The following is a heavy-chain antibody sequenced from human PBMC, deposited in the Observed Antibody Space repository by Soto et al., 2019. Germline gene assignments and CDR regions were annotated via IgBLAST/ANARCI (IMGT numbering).Heavy chain of an antibody. CDR3: ARQGSWPYYYYGLDV. D-gene: IGHD1-26*01. J-gene: IGHJ6*02. CDR2: ISTYNGDT. CDR1: GYTFTTSG. Sequence: QVQLVQSGPEVRKPGASVKVSCEASGYTFTTSGISWVRQVPGQGLEWMGGISTYNGDTHSAQNFQGRVLMTADTSTGTAYMELMSLKSDDTAVYYCARQGSWPYYYYGLDVWGQGTTVTVSS. V-gene: IGHV1-18*01.